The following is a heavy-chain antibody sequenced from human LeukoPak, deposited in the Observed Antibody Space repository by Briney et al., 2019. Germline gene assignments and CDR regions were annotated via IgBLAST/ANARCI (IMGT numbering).Heavy chain of an antibody. CDR1: GGSFSGYY. J-gene: IGHJ4*02. Sequence: SETLSLTCAVYGGSFSGYYWSWIRQPPGKGLEWIGEINHNGSTNYNPSLKSRVTISVDTSKNQFSLKLSSVTAADTAVYYCARVKEYYYDSSGYYLDYWGQGTLVTVSS. CDR2: INHNGST. V-gene: IGHV4-34*01. D-gene: IGHD3-22*01. CDR3: ARVKEYYYDSSGYYLDY.